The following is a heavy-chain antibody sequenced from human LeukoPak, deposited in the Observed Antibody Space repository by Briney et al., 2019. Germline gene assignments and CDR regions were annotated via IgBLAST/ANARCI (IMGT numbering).Heavy chain of an antibody. CDR1: GYTFTGHY. Sequence: GASVKVSCKASGYTFTGHYMHWVRQAPGQGLEWMGWINPNSGGTNYAQKFQGRVTMTRDTSISTAYMELSRLRSDDTAVYYCNLRYFDPTPDFDYWGQGTLVTVSS. CDR2: INPNSGGT. CDR3: NLRYFDPTPDFDY. D-gene: IGHD3-9*01. V-gene: IGHV1-2*02. J-gene: IGHJ4*02.